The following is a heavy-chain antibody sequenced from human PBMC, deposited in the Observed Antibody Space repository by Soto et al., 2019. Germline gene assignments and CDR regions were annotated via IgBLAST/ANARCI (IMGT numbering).Heavy chain of an antibody. CDR1: GFTFSSYW. CDR3: ARVEMATISAFDI. D-gene: IGHD5-12*01. CDR2: IKQDGSEK. Sequence: GGSLRLSCAASGFTFSSYWMSWVRQAPGKGLEWVANIKQDGSEKYYVDSVKGRFTISRDNAKNSLYLQTNSLRAEDTAVYYCARVEMATISAFDIWGQGTMVTVSS. V-gene: IGHV3-7*04. J-gene: IGHJ3*02.